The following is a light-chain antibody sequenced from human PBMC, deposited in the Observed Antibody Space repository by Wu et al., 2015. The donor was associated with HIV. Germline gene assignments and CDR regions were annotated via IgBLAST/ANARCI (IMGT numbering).Light chain of an antibody. Sequence: EIVMTRSPATLSVSPGERATLSCRASQSVSSNLAWYQQKPGQAPRLLIYGASTRATGIPARLSGSGSGTEFTLTISSMQSEDFAVYYCQHYHNWPPWTFGQGTKVEMK. V-gene: IGKV3-15*01. CDR1: QSVSSN. J-gene: IGKJ1*01. CDR3: QHYHNWPPWT. CDR2: GAS.